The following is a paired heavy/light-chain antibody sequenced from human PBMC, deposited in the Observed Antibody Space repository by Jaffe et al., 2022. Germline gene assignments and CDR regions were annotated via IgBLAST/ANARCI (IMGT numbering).Light chain of an antibody. CDR3: QHSYNTPGIT. J-gene: IGKJ5*01. Sequence: DIQMTQSPSSLSASVGDRVTITCRASQSIMSYLNWYQQKPGKAPKLLISAASSLQSGVPSRFSGSGSGTDFTLTISSLQPEDFATYYCQHSYNTPGITFGQGTRLEIK. CDR2: AAS. V-gene: IGKV1-39*01. CDR1: QSIMSY.
Heavy chain of an antibody. V-gene: IGHV2-5*01. CDR2: IYWNDDK. Sequence: QITLKESGPTLVKPTQTLTLTCTFSGFSLTTSGVGVGWIRQPPGKALEWLALIYWNDDKRYSPSLKSRLTITKDTSKNQVVLTMTNMDPVDTATFYCAHSSYSGGWHYPPIYYFDYWGQGTLVTVSS. CDR1: GFSLTTSGVG. J-gene: IGHJ4*02. D-gene: IGHD6-19*01. CDR3: AHSSYSGGWHYPPIYYFDY.